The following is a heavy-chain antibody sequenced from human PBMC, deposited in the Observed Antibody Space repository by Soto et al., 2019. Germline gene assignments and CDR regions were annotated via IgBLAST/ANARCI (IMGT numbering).Heavy chain of an antibody. CDR1: GLTVSDYS. CDR3: ATWAIAVGGEGF. CDR2: ISSSGDLL. V-gene: IGHV3-48*02. D-gene: IGHD2-21*01. Sequence: PGGSLRLSCTASGLTVSDYSVNWVRQAPGKGQEWISYISSSGDLLLYADSVKGRFTIARDIAKNSLYLQMDSLRDEDSAVYYCATWAIAVGGEGFWGQGTLVTVSS. J-gene: IGHJ4*02.